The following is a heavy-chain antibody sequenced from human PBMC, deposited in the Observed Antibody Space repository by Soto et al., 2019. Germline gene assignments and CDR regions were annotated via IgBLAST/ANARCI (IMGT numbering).Heavy chain of an antibody. J-gene: IGHJ4*02. D-gene: IGHD2-21*01. CDR2: IKSKSVGGTT. CDR3: TTYSPPTFCDGGPCYPVQTKIHGS. V-gene: IGHV3-15*01. Sequence: EVQLVESGGGLVKPGGSLTLSCAASGFSFSNVWMSWVRQAPGKGLEWVGHIKSKSVGGTTDYTAPVKGRFTISRDYSKETLYLEKNRPKTEDTAVNYFTTYSPPTFCDGGPCYPVQTKIHGSWGQGILVTVSS. CDR1: GFSFSNVW.